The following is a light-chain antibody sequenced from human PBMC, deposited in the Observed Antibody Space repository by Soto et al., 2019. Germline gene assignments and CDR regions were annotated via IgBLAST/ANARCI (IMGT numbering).Light chain of an antibody. CDR1: SSDVGGYNH. CDR3: SSYASTSSYV. V-gene: IGLV2-14*01. Sequence: QSVLTQPASVSGSPGQSITISCTGTSSDVGGYNHVSWYQQHPGKAPKLMIYEVRNRPSGVSDRFSAYKSGNTASLTISWLQAEDEADYYCSSYASTSSYVFGTGTKVTVL. CDR2: EVR. J-gene: IGLJ1*01.